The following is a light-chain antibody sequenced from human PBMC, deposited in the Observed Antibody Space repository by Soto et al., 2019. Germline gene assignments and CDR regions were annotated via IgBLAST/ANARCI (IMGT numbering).Light chain of an antibody. J-gene: IGKJ1*01. V-gene: IGKV4-1*01. CDR2: WAS. CDR1: QSVLYSSNNKNY. CDR3: LQYYNIPRT. Sequence: IVMTQSPDSLAVSLGERATINCKSSQSVLYSSNNKNYLGWYQQKPGQHPKLLISWASTRESGVPDRFSGSGSGTDFTLTISSLKAEDVAVYYCLQYYNIPRTFGQGTKLEIK.